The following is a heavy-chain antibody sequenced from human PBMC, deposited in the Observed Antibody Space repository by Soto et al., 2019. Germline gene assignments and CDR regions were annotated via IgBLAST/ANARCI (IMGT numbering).Heavy chain of an antibody. CDR1: GGSISSGGYY. D-gene: IGHD3-10*01. CDR2: IYYSGST. V-gene: IGHV4-31*03. Sequence: PSETLSLTCTVSGGSISSGGYYWSWIRQHPGKGLEWIGYIYYSGSTYYNPSLKSRVTISVDTSKNQFSLKLSSVTAADTAVYYCARAFRITMVRGAVNFDYWGQGTLVTVSS. CDR3: ARAFRITMVRGAVNFDY. J-gene: IGHJ4*02.